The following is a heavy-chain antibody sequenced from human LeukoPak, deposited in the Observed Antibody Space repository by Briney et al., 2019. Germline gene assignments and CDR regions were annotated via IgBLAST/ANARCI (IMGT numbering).Heavy chain of an antibody. CDR1: GFIFSSYW. D-gene: IGHD6-13*01. CDR3: AKDRDKYSSSWYYFDY. J-gene: IGHJ4*02. V-gene: IGHV3-74*01. Sequence: GGSLRLSCAASGFIFSSYWMHWVRQAPGKGLVWVSRINTDGSSTSYADSVKGRFTISRDNAKNTLYLQMNSLRAEDTAVYYCAKDRDKYSSSWYYFDYWGQGTLVTVSS. CDR2: INTDGSST.